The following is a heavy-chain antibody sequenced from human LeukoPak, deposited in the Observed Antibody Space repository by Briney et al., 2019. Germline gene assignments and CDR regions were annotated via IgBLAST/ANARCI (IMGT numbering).Heavy chain of an antibody. CDR2: IKEDGSEI. V-gene: IGHV3-7*03. Sequence: GGSLRLSCAASGFTFNTDWISCVRQAPGKGLEWVANIKEDGSEIYYVDSVKGRFTISRDNAKNSLYLQMNSLRAEDTAVYYCARGVYYFDYWGQGTLVTVSS. CDR1: GFTFNTDW. J-gene: IGHJ4*02. D-gene: IGHD2/OR15-2a*01. CDR3: ARGVYYFDY.